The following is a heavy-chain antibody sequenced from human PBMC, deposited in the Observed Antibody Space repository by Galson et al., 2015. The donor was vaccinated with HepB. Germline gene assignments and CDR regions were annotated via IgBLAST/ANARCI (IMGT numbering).Heavy chain of an antibody. V-gene: IGHV3-23*01. J-gene: IGHJ3*01. CDR2: ISYSGNTT. D-gene: IGHD3-10*01. Sequence: SLRLSCATSGFTFGDYAMRWVRQAPGKGLEWVAGISYSGNTTYYTDSVKGRFTISRDNSKNTLYLQMNSLRVEDTAVYYCAKDMRVRGTTDAFDVWGQGTMFTVSS. CDR1: GFTFGDYA. CDR3: AKDMRVRGTTDAFDV.